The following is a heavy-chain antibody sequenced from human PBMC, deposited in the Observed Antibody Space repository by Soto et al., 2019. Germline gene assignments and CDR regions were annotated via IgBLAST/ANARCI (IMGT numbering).Heavy chain of an antibody. J-gene: IGHJ4*02. D-gene: IGHD6-13*01. CDR3: ARGSSAAAGIFES. CDR2: IYSSGST. Sequence: SETLTLTCTVSGGSISSDYWIFIRHPSGKGLEWIVRIYSSGSTNYNPSLKSRVTMSVDTSKNEFSLKLSSVTAADTAVYYCARGSSAAAGIFESWGQGTLVTVSS. V-gene: IGHV4-4*07. CDR1: GGSISSDY.